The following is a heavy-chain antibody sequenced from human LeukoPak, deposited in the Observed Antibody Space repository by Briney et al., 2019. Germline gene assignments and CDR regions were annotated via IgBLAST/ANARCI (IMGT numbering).Heavy chain of an antibody. CDR1: GGSFSGYY. J-gene: IGHJ4*02. D-gene: IGHD1-26*01. CDR3: ARGPSGSPYYFDY. Sequence: SETLSLTCAVYGGSFSGYYWSWIRQPPGKGLEWIGEINHSGSTNYNPSLKSRVTISVDTSKNQFSLKLSSVTAADTAVYYCARGPSGSPYYFDYWGQGTPVTVSS. CDR2: INHSGST. V-gene: IGHV4-34*01.